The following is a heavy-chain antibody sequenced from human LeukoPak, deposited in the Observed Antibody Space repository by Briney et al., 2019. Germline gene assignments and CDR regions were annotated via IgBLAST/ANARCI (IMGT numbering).Heavy chain of an antibody. D-gene: IGHD3-10*01. J-gene: IGHJ4*02. Sequence: GGSLRLSCAASGFTFSSYWMSWVRQAPGKGLEWVANIKQDGSEKYYVDSVKGRFPISRDNAKNSLYLQMNSLRAVDTAVYYCARTFYYGSGSLYYFDYWGQGTLVTVSS. CDR1: GFTFSSYW. V-gene: IGHV3-7*01. CDR2: IKQDGSEK. CDR3: ARTFYYGSGSLYYFDY.